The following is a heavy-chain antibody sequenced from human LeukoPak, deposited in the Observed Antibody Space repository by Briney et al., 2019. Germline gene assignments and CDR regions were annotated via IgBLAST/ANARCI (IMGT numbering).Heavy chain of an antibody. Sequence: PSETLSLTCAVYGGSFSGYYWSWIRQPPGKGLEWIGEINHSGSTNYNPSLKSRVTISVDTSKNQFSLKLSSVTAADTAVYYCARGITYFPDYWGQGTLVTVSS. CDR3: ARGITYFPDY. CDR1: GGSFSGYY. J-gene: IGHJ4*02. V-gene: IGHV4-34*01. D-gene: IGHD1-14*01. CDR2: INHSGST.